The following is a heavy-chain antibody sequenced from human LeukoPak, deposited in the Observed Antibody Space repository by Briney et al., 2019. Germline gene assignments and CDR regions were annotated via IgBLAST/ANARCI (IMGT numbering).Heavy chain of an antibody. Sequence: PGGSLRLSCAASGFTFSSYGMHWVRQAPGKGLEWVAVIWYDGSNKYYADSVKGRFTISRDNAKNSLYLQINSLRAEDTAIYYCAREPNFDDHAFDYWGQGTLVTVSS. CDR2: IWYDGSNK. V-gene: IGHV3-33*01. CDR3: AREPNFDDHAFDY. J-gene: IGHJ4*02. D-gene: IGHD1-14*01. CDR1: GFTFSSYG.